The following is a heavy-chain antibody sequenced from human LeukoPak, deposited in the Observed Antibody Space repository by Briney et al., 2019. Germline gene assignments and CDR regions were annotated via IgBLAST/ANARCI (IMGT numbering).Heavy chain of an antibody. V-gene: IGHV4-59*01. J-gene: IGHJ3*02. CDR2: IYNSGNT. Sequence: SETLSLTRTVAGGSISSYYWSWIRQPPGKGLEWIGYIYNSGNTNYNPSLKSRVTISVDTSKNQFSLKLTSVTAADTAVYYCARYRAFDIWGRGTLVTVSS. CDR1: GGSISSYY. CDR3: ARYRAFDI.